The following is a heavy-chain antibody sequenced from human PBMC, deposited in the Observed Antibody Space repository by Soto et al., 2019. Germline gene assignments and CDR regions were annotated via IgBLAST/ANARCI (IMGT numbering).Heavy chain of an antibody. CDR2: IWYDGSNK. CDR1: GFTFSSYG. Sequence: GGSLRLSCAASGFTFSSYGMHWVRQAPGKGLEWVAVIWYDGSNKYYADSVKGRFTISRDNSKNTLYLQMNSLRAEDTAVYYCARFNGEWDYFDYWGQGTLVTVSS. V-gene: IGHV3-33*01. CDR3: ARFNGEWDYFDY. D-gene: IGHD2-8*01. J-gene: IGHJ4*02.